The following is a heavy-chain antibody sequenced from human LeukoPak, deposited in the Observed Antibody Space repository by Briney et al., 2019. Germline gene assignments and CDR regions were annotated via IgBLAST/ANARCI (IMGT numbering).Heavy chain of an antibody. CDR1: GYTFTGYY. Sequence: GASVKVSCKASGYTFTGYYMHWVRQAPGQGLEWMGRINPNSGGTNYAQKFQGRVTMTRDTSISTAYMVLSRLRSDDTAVYYCARDLGRYFDHDAFDIWGQGTMVTVSS. CDR3: ARDLGRYFDHDAFDI. J-gene: IGHJ3*02. D-gene: IGHD3-9*01. V-gene: IGHV1-2*06. CDR2: INPNSGGT.